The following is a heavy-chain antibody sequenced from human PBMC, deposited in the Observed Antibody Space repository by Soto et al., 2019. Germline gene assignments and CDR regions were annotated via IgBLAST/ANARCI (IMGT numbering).Heavy chain of an antibody. V-gene: IGHV1-18*01. Sequence: QVQLVQSGGEVKKPGASVKVSCKTSGYSFTTYGISWVRQAPGQGLEWMGWISAYNGNTNYAQKLQGRVTMTTDTSTSTAYMELSSLRSDDTAVYYCAREGPAPYYYYGMDGWGQGSTVTVSS. CDR2: ISAYNGNT. J-gene: IGHJ6*02. CDR1: GYSFTTYG. CDR3: AREGPAPYYYYGMDG.